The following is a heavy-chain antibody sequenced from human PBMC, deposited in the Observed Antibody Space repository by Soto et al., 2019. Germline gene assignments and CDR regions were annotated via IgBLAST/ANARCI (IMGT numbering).Heavy chain of an antibody. CDR3: ARDRGGYYYTMDV. CDR1: GFTFKDYY. D-gene: IGHD2-15*01. Sequence: PGGSLRLSCAASGFTFKDYYMAWIRQSPGKGLEWLSYITGNGNTIYYADSVKGRFTISRDNANNSLYLHMSSLRAEDTALYYCARDRGGYYYTMDVWGQGTTVTVSS. CDR2: ITGNGNTI. V-gene: IGHV3-11*01. J-gene: IGHJ6*02.